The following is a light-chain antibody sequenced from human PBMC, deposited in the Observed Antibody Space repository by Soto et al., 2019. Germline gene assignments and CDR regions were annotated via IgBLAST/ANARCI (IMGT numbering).Light chain of an antibody. CDR1: QSVSSS. CDR2: GAS. V-gene: IGKV3-20*01. J-gene: IGKJ1*01. Sequence: EIVLTQSPGTLSLSPGEGATLSCRASQSVSSSLAWYQQKRGQAPRLLIHGASSRATGIPDRFSGSGSGTDFTLTIGRLEPEEFAVYYCQQYGGSHQTFGQGIQVEV. CDR3: QQYGGSHQT.